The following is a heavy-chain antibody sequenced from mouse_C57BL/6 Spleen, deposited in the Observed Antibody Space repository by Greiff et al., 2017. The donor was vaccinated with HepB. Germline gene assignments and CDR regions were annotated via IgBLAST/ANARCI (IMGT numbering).Heavy chain of an antibody. Sequence: DVMLVESGGDLVKPGGSLKLSCAASGFTFSSYGMSWVRQTPDKRLEWVATISSGGSYTYYPDSVKWRFTISRDNAKNTLYLQMSSLKSEDTAMYYCARLVTTDYAMDYWGQGTSVTVSS. J-gene: IGHJ4*01. D-gene: IGHD2-2*01. CDR3: ARLVTTDYAMDY. CDR1: GFTFSSYG. V-gene: IGHV5-6*02. CDR2: ISSGGSYT.